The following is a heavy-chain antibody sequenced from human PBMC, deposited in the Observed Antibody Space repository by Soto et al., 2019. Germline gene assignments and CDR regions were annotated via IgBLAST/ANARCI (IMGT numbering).Heavy chain of an antibody. CDR2: IYYSGNT. CDR3: ARDHRYSSSPDAFDI. J-gene: IGHJ3*02. D-gene: IGHD6-13*01. V-gene: IGHV4-59*01. Sequence: SETLSLTCTVSGGSISSYCWSWIRQPPGKGLEWIGYIYYSGNTNYNPSLKSRVTISVDTSKNQFSLKLSSVTAADTAVYYCARDHRYSSSPDAFDIWGQGTMVTV. CDR1: GGSISSYC.